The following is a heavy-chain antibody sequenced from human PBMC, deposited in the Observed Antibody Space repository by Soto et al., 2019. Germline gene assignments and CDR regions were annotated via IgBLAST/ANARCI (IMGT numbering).Heavy chain of an antibody. D-gene: IGHD1-26*01. CDR1: CGSVSSGSFY. J-gene: IGHJ4*02. CDR2: FYYTGST. V-gene: IGHV4-61*01. Sequence: PSETLSLTCTVSCGSVSSGSFYWSWIRQPPGKGLEWIGYFYYTGSTNYNPSLRSRVTISSDTSKNQFSVKINSVTAADTAVYFCARAGAVVGDYFDSWGQGALVTVSS. CDR3: ARAGAVVGDYFDS.